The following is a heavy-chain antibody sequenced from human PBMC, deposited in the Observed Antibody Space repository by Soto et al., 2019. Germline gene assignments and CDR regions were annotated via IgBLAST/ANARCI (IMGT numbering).Heavy chain of an antibody. J-gene: IGHJ4*02. CDR3: ARDRTPVVTALGY. CDR1: GFTFSSYG. V-gene: IGHV3-33*01. Sequence: QVQLVESGGGVVQPGRSLRLSCAASGFTFSSYGMHWVRQAPGKGLEWVAVIWYDGSNKYYADSVKGRFTISRDNSKNTLYLQMNSLRADDTAVYYCARDRTPVVTALGYWGQGTLVTVSS. D-gene: IGHD2-21*02. CDR2: IWYDGSNK.